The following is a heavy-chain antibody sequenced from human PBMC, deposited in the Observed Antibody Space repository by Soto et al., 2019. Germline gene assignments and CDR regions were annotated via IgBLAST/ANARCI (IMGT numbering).Heavy chain of an antibody. V-gene: IGHV3-30*12. Sequence: GGSLRLSCAVSGFPFSFYGFHWVRQSPGKGLEWLGVIASDGSATYHADSLEGRFFISRDNSKDILYLQMNSLRVEDTAVYYCARDDAFDNENGFDMWGQGTMGTVSS. CDR3: ARDDAFDNENGFDM. CDR1: GFPFSFYG. J-gene: IGHJ3*02. CDR2: IASDGSAT. D-gene: IGHD3-3*02.